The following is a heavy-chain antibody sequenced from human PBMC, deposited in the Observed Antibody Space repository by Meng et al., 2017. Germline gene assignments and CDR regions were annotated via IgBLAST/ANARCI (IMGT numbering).Heavy chain of an antibody. J-gene: IGHJ6*02. CDR2: INRDGSST. V-gene: IGHV3-74*01. Sequence: GGSLRLSCAASGFTFSSYWMHWVRQAPGKGLVWVSRINRDGSSTSYADSVKGRSTISRDNAKNTLYLQMNSLRAEDTALYYCARSEPYYYYGMDVWGQGTTVTVSS. CDR3: ARSEPYYYYGMDV. CDR1: GFTFSSYW.